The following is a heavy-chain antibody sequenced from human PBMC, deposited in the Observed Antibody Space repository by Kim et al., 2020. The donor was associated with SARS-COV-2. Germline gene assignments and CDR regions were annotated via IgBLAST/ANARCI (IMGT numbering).Heavy chain of an antibody. V-gene: IGHV3-23*01. D-gene: IGHD6-19*01. J-gene: IGHJ4*02. CDR2: INSGDGANT. CDR1: GFTFSNSA. CDR3: AKGVGSYLSSPLDH. Sequence: GGSLRLSCTASGFTFSNSAMTWVRQAPGKGLEWVSVINSGDGANTYYADSVKGRFTISRDNSMNTLYLQMNSLRAEDTALFYCAKGVGSYLSSPLDHWGRGTLVTVSS.